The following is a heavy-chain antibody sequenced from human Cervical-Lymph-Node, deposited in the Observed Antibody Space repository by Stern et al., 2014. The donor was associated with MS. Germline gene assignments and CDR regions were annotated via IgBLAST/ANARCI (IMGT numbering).Heavy chain of an antibody. CDR1: GGSISSYY. CDR3: ARAAAAGTSDYYYYGMDV. Sequence: QLQLQESGPGLVKPSETLSLTCTVSGGSISSYYWSWIRQPPGKGLERIGYIYYSGSTNYNPSLKSRVTISVDTSKNQFSLKLSSVTAADTAVYYCARAAAAGTSDYYYYGMDVWGQGTTVTVSS. D-gene: IGHD6-13*01. J-gene: IGHJ6*02. CDR2: IYYSGST. V-gene: IGHV4-59*01.